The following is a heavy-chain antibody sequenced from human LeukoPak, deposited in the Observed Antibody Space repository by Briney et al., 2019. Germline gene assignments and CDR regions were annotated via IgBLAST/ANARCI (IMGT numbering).Heavy chain of an antibody. CDR3: ARVGAGFRVASFDY. CDR1: GGSISSGDYC. D-gene: IGHD5-12*01. CDR2: IYYSGST. V-gene: IGHV4-30-4*01. J-gene: IGHJ4*02. Sequence: SQTLSLTCTVSGGSISSGDYCWSWIRQPPGKGLEWIGYIYYSGSTYYNPSLKSRVIISVDKSKNQFSLKLSSVTAADTAVYYCARVGAGFRVASFDYWGQGTLVTVSS.